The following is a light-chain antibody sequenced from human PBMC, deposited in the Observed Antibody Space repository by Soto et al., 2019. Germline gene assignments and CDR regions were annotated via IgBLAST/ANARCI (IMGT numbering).Light chain of an antibody. CDR1: QNITTS. CDR2: DVS. J-gene: IGKJ1*01. Sequence: DIQLTQSPPAVSASVGDSVTITCRASQNITTSLAWYQHKPGKAPKLLMFDVSNLESGVPSRFSGRGSGTEFTLTISSLHSDDFATYYCQQYDYSRTFGRGTKVDIQ. CDR3: QQYDYSRT. V-gene: IGKV1-5*01.